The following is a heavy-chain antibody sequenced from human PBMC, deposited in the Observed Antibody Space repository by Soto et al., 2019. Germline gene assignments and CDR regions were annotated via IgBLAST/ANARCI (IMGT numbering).Heavy chain of an antibody. Sequence: QVQLQESGPGLVKPSQTLSLTCTVSGGSISSGDYYWSWIRQPPGKGLEWIGYIYYSGSTYYNPSLKSRVTISVDTSKNQFSLKLPSLIAADTAVYFCARAGFSGPYDAFDIWGQGTMVSVSS. V-gene: IGHV4-30-4*01. D-gene: IGHD1-26*01. CDR3: ARAGFSGPYDAFDI. CDR2: IYYSGST. CDR1: GGSISSGDYY. J-gene: IGHJ3*02.